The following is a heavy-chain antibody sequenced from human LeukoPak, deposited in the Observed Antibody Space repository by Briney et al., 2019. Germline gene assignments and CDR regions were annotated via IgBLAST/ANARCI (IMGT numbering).Heavy chain of an antibody. D-gene: IGHD2-8*01. J-gene: IGHJ4*02. CDR3: ARQTNGYFY. CDR1: GGSISSSRYY. V-gene: IGHV4-39*01. CDR2: IYYSGTA. Sequence: QLQVQESGPGLVKPSETLSLTCTVSGGSISSSRYYWGWVRQPPGKGLERIGSIYYSGTAYHNASLRSRVTISVDTSKNLFSLKLSSVTAADTAVYYCARQTNGYFYWGQGTLVTVSS.